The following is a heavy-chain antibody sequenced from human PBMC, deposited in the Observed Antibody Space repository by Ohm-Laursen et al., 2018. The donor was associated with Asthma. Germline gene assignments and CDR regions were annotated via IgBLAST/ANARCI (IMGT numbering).Heavy chain of an antibody. CDR1: GFTFSGSA. CDR2: TRIKGKNYAA. D-gene: IGHD1-7*01. CDR3: TRDVDPTTFDY. J-gene: IGHJ4*02. V-gene: IGHV3-73*01. Sequence: SLRLSCSASGFTFSGSAIHWVRQASGKGLEWVGRTRIKGKNYAAEYAASLKGRFTISRDDSKSTAYLQMTSLKTEDTAVYYCTRDVDPTTFDYWGQGTLVTVSS.